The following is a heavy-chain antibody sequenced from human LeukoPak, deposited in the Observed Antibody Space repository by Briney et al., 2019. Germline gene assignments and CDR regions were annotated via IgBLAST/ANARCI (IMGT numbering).Heavy chain of an antibody. CDR3: ARGDIYWDY. V-gene: IGHV1-2*02. Sequence: ASVTVSCKASGYTFTAYYIYWILQAPGQGLETMGWIYPNGGGTNYAHSFQGRVTMTRDTSITTVYMELSSLTSDDTAVYYCARGDIYWDYWGQGTLVTVSS. CDR1: GYTFTAYY. CDR2: IYPNGGGT. J-gene: IGHJ4*02.